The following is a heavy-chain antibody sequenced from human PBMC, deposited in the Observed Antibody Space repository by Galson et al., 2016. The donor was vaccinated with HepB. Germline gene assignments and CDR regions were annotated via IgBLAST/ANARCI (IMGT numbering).Heavy chain of an antibody. V-gene: IGHV1-46*01. D-gene: IGHD2-15*01. CDR3: ARDKTRWSFDS. CDR1: GYTFTSCS. Sequence: SVKVSCKASGYTFTSCSMHWVRQAPGQGPEWMGIIHPSGGYTRYAQNFQGRVTMTRDTSTSTVYMELSRLKSEDTAMYYCARDKTRWSFDSWGQGTLVTSSS. CDR2: IHPSGGYT. J-gene: IGHJ4*02.